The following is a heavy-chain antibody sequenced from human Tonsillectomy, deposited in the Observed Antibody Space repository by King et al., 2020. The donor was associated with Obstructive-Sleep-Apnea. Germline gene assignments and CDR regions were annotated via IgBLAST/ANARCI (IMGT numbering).Heavy chain of an antibody. D-gene: IGHD1-14*01. CDR2: INAGSGNT. Sequence: QLVQSGPEVKKPGASVKGSCKASGYTFTSYAMHWVRQAPGQRLGWMGGINAGSGNTKHSQRFQGRVTITRDTSANTAYMERSSLRSEDTAVYYCARDPNNRNGDYFDYWGQGTLVTVSS. V-gene: IGHV1-3*01. CDR1: GYTFTSYA. CDR3: ARDPNNRNGDYFDY. J-gene: IGHJ4*02.